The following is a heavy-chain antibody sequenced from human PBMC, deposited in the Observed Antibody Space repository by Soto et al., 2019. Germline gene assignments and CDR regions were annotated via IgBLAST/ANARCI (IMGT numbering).Heavy chain of an antibody. D-gene: IGHD2-15*01. CDR3: GRRCCSGGHWPGIGLDY. CDR1: GFTFSTND. CDR2: SCRVGDT. V-gene: IGHV3-13*01. Sequence: EVQLVESGGGLVQPGGSRRLSCAAAGFTFSTNDMHWVRQAPGKGLGWVSGSCRVGDTYYAGSVKGRFIVSREDAKNSLYLQMNRLRAGDTAVSECGRRCCSGGHWPGIGLDYWGQGTRVTVSS. J-gene: IGHJ4*02.